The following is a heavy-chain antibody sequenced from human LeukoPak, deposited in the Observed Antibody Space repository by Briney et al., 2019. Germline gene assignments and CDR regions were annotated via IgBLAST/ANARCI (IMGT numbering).Heavy chain of an antibody. V-gene: IGHV6-1*01. CDR2: TYYRSKWYN. CDR3: AREEGATRGYYYGMDV. CDR1: GDSVSSNIAV. D-gene: IGHD1-26*01. Sequence: SQTLSLTCAISGDSVSSNIAVWNWIRQSPSRGLEGLGRTYYRSKWYNDYAVSVKSRITINPDTSKNQFSLQLNSVTPEDTAVYYCAREEGATRGYYYGMDVWGQGTTVTVSS. J-gene: IGHJ6*02.